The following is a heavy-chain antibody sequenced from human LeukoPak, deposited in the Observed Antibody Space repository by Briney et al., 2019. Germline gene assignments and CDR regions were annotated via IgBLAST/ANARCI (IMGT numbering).Heavy chain of an antibody. CDR1: GGSISSYY. D-gene: IGHD3-10*01. V-gene: IGHV4-59*01. Sequence: SETLSLTCTVSGGSISSYYWSWLRQPPGKGLEWVGYIYYSGSTNYNPSLKSRVAISVDTSKNQFSLKLSSVTAADTAVYYCARGSYGSGSYDYWGQGTLVTVSS. CDR3: ARGSYGSGSYDY. J-gene: IGHJ4*02. CDR2: IYYSGST.